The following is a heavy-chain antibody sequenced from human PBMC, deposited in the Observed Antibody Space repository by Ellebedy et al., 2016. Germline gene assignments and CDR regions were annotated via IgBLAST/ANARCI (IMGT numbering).Heavy chain of an antibody. CDR1: GFTFSNYW. Sequence: GESLKISCAASGFTFSNYWMHWVRQAPGQGLVWVSRINNDGGDTFYAESVKGRFTISRDNAKNSLYLQMNSLRAEDTALYYCTKDMGAHDAFDIWGHGTMVTVSS. CDR2: INNDGGDT. J-gene: IGHJ3*02. CDR3: TKDMGAHDAFDI. D-gene: IGHD3-16*01. V-gene: IGHV3-74*01.